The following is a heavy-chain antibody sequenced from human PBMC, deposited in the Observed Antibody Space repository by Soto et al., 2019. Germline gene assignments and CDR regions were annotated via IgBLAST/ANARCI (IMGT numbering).Heavy chain of an antibody. CDR2: INPNSGGT. Sequence: QVQLVQSGAEVKKPGASVKVSCKASGYTFTGYYMHWVRQAPGQGLEWMGWINPNSGGTNYAQKLQGWVTMTRDTHISTAYMELSRLRSDDTAVYYCARGMSGSDGPVDYWGQGTLVTVSS. J-gene: IGHJ4*02. CDR1: GYTFTGYY. CDR3: ARGMSGSDGPVDY. V-gene: IGHV1-2*04. D-gene: IGHD1-26*01.